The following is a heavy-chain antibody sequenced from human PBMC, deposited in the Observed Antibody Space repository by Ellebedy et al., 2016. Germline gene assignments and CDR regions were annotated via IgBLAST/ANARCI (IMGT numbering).Heavy chain of an antibody. CDR1: GLPFSTFF. Sequence: GESLKISXAVSGLPFSTFFMSWVRQAPGKGLEWVATISANGNKRDLADSVQGRFTISRDNFRNTLHLQMNNLRSDDTAMYYCRQGHYADYWGQGTLVTVS. J-gene: IGHJ4*02. V-gene: IGHV3-23*01. CDR3: RQGHYADY. D-gene: IGHD2-2*01. CDR2: ISANGNKR.